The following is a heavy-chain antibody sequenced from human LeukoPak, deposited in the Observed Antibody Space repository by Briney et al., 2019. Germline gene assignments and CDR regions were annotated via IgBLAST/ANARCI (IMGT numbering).Heavy chain of an antibody. J-gene: IGHJ5*02. V-gene: IGHV4-34*01. Sequence: SETLSLTCAVYGGSFSGYYWSWIRQPPGKGLEWIGEINHSGSTNYNPSLKSRVTISVDTSKNQFSLKLSSVTAADTAVYYCARDRPGGNSGWANHWFDPWGQGTLVTVSS. CDR2: INHSGST. D-gene: IGHD6-19*01. CDR1: GGSFSGYY. CDR3: ARDRPGGNSGWANHWFDP.